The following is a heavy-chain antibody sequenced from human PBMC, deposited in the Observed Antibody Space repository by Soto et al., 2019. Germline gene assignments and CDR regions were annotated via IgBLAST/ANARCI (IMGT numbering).Heavy chain of an antibody. CDR1: GFTFSSYA. D-gene: IGHD2-2*01. CDR2: ISGSGGST. CDR3: EKDSSPAGSVNFDY. V-gene: IGHV3-23*01. J-gene: IGHJ4*02. Sequence: EVQLLESGGGLVQPGGSLRLSCAASGFTFSSYAMSWVRQSPGKGLEWVSAISGSGGSTYYADSVKGRFTISRDNSKNSLYLQMSGLRAEDTAIYYCEKDSSPAGSVNFDYWGQGTLVTVSS.